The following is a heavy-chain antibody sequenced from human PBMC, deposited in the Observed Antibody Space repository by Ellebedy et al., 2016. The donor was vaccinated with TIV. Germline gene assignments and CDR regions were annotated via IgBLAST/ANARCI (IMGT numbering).Heavy chain of an antibody. V-gene: IGHV4-59*01. CDR1: GGSISNYY. J-gene: IGHJ4*02. D-gene: IGHD3-10*01. CDR2: IYYSGST. CDR3: ARGSRGYGSQRDY. Sequence: SETLSLTCTVSGGSISNYYWSWIRQPTGKGLEWIGYIYYSGSTNYNPSLKSRVTISVDTSKNQFSLKLGSVTAADTAVYYCARGSRGYGSQRDYWGQGTLVTVSS.